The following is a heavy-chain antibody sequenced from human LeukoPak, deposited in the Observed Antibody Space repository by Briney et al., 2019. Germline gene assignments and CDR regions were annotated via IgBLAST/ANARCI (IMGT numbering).Heavy chain of an antibody. Sequence: ASVKVSCKASGYTFTSYYMHWVRQAPGQGLEWMGIINPSGGSTSYAQKFQGRVAMTRDTSTSTVYMELSSLRSEDTAVYYCEREHYYEISGGNPVFDLWGQGTLVTVSS. D-gene: IGHD3-22*01. CDR3: EREHYYEISGGNPVFDL. J-gene: IGHJ5*02. CDR1: GYTFTSYY. V-gene: IGHV1-46*01. CDR2: INPSGGST.